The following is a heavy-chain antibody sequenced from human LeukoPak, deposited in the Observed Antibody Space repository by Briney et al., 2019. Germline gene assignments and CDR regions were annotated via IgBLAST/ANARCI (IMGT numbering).Heavy chain of an antibody. Sequence: NPSETLSLTCTVSGSSISSSSYYWGWIRQPPGKGLEWIGSIYYSGSTYYNPSLKSRVTISVDTSKNQFSLKLSSVTAADTAVYYCSREEQHSSSWYGLYYYYYGMDVWGQGTTVTVSS. CDR3: SREEQHSSSWYGLYYYYYGMDV. CDR2: IYYSGST. V-gene: IGHV4-39*02. J-gene: IGHJ6*02. D-gene: IGHD6-13*01. CDR1: GSSISSSSYY.